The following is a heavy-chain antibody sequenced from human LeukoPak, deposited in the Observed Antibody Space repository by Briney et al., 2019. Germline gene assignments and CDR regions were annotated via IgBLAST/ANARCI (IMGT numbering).Heavy chain of an antibody. CDR3: AKVDNWKYGHHDF. Sequence: PGGSLRLSCAASGFTFSNYAMTWVRQAPGKGLEWVSAISGSGDTSDYADSVRGRFTISRDNSKNTLYLQMNSLRTEDTAVYYCAKVDNWKYGHHDFWGQGTLVTVSS. J-gene: IGHJ4*02. CDR2: ISGSGDTS. CDR1: GFTFSNYA. V-gene: IGHV3-23*01. D-gene: IGHD1-1*01.